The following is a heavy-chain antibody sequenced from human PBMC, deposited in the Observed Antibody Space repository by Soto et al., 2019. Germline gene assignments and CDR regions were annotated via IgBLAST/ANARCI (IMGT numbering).Heavy chain of an antibody. CDR3: ARAQLEVVAGNFDY. V-gene: IGHV3-30*09. Sequence: PGGSLRLSCAASGFTFSNYAMHWVRQAPGKGLEWVAVISYDGSNKYYAESVKGRFAISRDNSKNTVYLQMNSLRPEDTAVYYCARAQLEVVAGNFDYWGQGTLVTVSS. CDR1: GFTFSNYA. CDR2: ISYDGSNK. D-gene: IGHD6-19*01. J-gene: IGHJ4*02.